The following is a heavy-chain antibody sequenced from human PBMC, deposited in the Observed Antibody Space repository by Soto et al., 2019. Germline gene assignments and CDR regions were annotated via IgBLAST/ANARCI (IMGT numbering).Heavy chain of an antibody. V-gene: IGHV3-21*01. CDR1: GFTFSSYS. Sequence: GGSLRLSCAASGFTFSSYSMNWVRQAPGKGLEWVSSISSSSSYIYYADSVKGRFTISRDNAKNSLYLQMNSLRAEDTAVYYCASSKNFGVVIYYDLGDYMDVWGKGTTVTVSS. D-gene: IGHD3-3*01. J-gene: IGHJ6*03. CDR2: ISSSSSYI. CDR3: ASSKNFGVVIYYDLGDYMDV.